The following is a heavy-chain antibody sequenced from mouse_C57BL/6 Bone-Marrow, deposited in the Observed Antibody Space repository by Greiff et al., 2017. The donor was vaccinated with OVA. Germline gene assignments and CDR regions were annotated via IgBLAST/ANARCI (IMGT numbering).Heavy chain of an antibody. V-gene: IGHV1-81*01. D-gene: IGHD2-5*01. Sequence: VKLQESGAELARPGASVKLSCKASGYTFTSYGISWVKQRTGQGLEWIGEIYPRSGNTYYNEKFKGKATMTADKYSSTTYMELRSLTSEDSAVYFCARERLYYSNYYAMDYWGQGTSVTVSS. CDR3: ARERLYYSNYYAMDY. J-gene: IGHJ4*01. CDR2: IYPRSGNT. CDR1: GYTFTSYG.